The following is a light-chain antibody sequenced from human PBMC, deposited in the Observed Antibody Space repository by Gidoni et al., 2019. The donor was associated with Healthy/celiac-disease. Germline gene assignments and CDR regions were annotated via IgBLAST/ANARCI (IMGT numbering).Light chain of an antibody. V-gene: IGKV1-33*01. CDR3: QQYDNLPRT. CDR1: QDISNY. J-gene: IGKJ3*01. CDR2: DAS. Sequence: DIQMTQSPSSLSASVGDRVTITCHASQDISNYLNWYQQKPGKAPKLLIYDASNLETGVPSMFSGSGSWTDFTFTISSLQPEDIATYYCQQYDNLPRTFGPGTKVDIK.